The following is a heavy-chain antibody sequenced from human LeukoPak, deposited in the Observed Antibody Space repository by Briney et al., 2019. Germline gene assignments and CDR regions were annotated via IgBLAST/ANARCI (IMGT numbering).Heavy chain of an antibody. J-gene: IGHJ1*01. CDR1: GYTFTSYD. V-gene: IGHV1-8*01. CDR3: ARGGTWRDGYAYFQH. D-gene: IGHD5-24*01. CDR2: VNPNSGNT. Sequence: ASVKVSCKASGYTFTSYDIHWVRQATGQGLEWMGWVNPNSGNTGYAQKFQGRVTMTRNTSISTAYMELSSLRSEDTAVYYCARGGTWRDGYAYFQHWGQGTLVTVSS.